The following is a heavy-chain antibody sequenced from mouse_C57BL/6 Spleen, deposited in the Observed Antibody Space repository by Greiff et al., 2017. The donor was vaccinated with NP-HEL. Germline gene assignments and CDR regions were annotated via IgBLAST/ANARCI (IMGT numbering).Heavy chain of an antibody. CDR1: GFTFSDYG. D-gene: IGHD3-3*01. J-gene: IGHJ3*01. CDR3: AGKGLRRGAWFAY. CDR2: ISSGSSTI. V-gene: IGHV5-17*01. Sequence: EVQLVESGAGLVKPGGSLKLSCAASGFTFSDYGMHWVRQAPEKGLEWVAYISSGSSTIYYADTVKGRATISRDNAKNTLFLQMTSLWSEDTAWYCCAGKGLRRGAWFAYWGQGTLVTVSA.